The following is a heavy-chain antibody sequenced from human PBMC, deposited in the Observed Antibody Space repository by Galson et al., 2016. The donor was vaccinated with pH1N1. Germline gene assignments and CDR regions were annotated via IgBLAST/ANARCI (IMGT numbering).Heavy chain of an antibody. CDR3: ARGVSVAGTPRLDY. V-gene: IGHV4-59*01. J-gene: IGHJ4*02. CDR2: IYYNGHT. D-gene: IGHD6-19*01. Sequence: PGKGLDYVGYIYYNGHTNYSPSLKSRVTMSLDMSKNQFSLKLTSVTAADTAVYYCARGVSVAGTPRLDYWGQGTLVTVSS.